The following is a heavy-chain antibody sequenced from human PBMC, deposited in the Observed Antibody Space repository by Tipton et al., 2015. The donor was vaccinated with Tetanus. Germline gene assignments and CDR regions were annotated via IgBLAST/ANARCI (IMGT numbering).Heavy chain of an antibody. CDR2: ISGSGGST. D-gene: IGHD6-19*01. CDR1: GFTFSSYA. Sequence: SLRLSCAASGFTFSSYAMSWVRQAPGKGLEWVSAISGSGGSTYYADSVKGRFTISRDNSKNTLHLQMNSLRAEDTAVYYCAKVRTLAVAGSFDYWGQGTLVTVSS. V-gene: IGHV3-23*01. CDR3: AKVRTLAVAGSFDY. J-gene: IGHJ4*02.